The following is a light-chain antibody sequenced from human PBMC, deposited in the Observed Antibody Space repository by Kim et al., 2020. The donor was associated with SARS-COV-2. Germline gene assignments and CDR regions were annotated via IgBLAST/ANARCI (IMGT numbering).Light chain of an antibody. CDR3: QQYGSALYT. Sequence: PGDRATLSCRASESLSHKDLAWYQQRPGQPPRLLIWGASNRVTGIPDRFSGSGSATDFTLTISRLEPEDFAVYYCQQYGSALYTFGQGTKVDIK. J-gene: IGKJ2*01. CDR2: GAS. CDR1: ESLSHKD. V-gene: IGKV3-20*01.